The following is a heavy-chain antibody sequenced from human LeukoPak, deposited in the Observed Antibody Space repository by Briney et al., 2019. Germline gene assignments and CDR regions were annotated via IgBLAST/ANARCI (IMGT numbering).Heavy chain of an antibody. CDR1: GYTFTSYD. CDR2: MNPKSGNT. V-gene: IGHV1-8*01. J-gene: IGHJ6*03. CDR3: AWLGWELPRYYYYMDV. Sequence: GASVKVSCKASGYTFTSYDINWVRQATGQGLEWMGWMNPKSGNTGYAQKFQCRVTMTRNTSISTTYMEPSSLRSEDTAVYYCAWLGWELPRYYYYMDVWGKGTTVTVSS. D-gene: IGHD1-26*01.